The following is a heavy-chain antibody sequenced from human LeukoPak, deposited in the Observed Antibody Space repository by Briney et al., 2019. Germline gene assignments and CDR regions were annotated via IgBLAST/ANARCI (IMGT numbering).Heavy chain of an antibody. V-gene: IGHV1-2*02. J-gene: IGHJ4*02. Sequence: ASVKVSCKASGYTFIGYYMHWVRQAPGQGLEWMGWSNPNSGGTNYAQKFQGRVTMTRDTSISTAYMELSRLRSDDTAVYYCARGDSTMIVVVITGLEYWGQGTLVTVSS. CDR2: SNPNSGGT. CDR3: ARGDSTMIVVVITGLEY. CDR1: GYTFIGYY. D-gene: IGHD3-22*01.